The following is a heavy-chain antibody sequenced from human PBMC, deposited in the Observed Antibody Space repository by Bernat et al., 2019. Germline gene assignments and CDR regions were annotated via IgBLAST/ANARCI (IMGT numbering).Heavy chain of an antibody. CDR2: IKGDGSEK. CDR1: GFNFSTHW. J-gene: IGHJ4*02. Sequence: EVRLVESGEAWSSRGGPLRLSCSASGFNFSTHWMSWVRQAPGKGLEWVAAIKGDGSEKSYLDSVTDRFIISRDNAKNSLYLQMNSVKVEDTAVYYCATYNDGTGDYFDNWGQGTLVTVSS. CDR3: ATYNDGTGDYFDN. V-gene: IGHV3-7*01. D-gene: IGHD1-14*01.